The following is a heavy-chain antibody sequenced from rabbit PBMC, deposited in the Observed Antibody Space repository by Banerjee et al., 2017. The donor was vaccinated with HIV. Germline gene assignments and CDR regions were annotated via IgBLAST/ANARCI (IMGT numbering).Heavy chain of an antibody. V-gene: IGHV1S43*01. CDR3: ARSNTYYGMDL. J-gene: IGHJ6*01. CDR1: GFDFSSYY. CDR2: IYTTSDNT. Sequence: QEQLKETGGGLVQPGGSLTLSCKASGFDFSSYYMSWVRQAPGKGLELIACIYTTSDNTWYASWVNGRFTISRSTSLNTVDLKMTSLTAADTATYFCARSNTYYGMDLWGQGTLVTVS.